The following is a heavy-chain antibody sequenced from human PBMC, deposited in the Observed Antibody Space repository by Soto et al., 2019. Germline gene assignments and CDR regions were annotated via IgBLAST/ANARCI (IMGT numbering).Heavy chain of an antibody. Sequence: PGGSLRLSCAASGFTFSNAWMNWVRQAPGKGLEWVGRIKSKTDGGTTDYAAPVKGRFTISRDDSKNTLYLQMNSLKTEDTAVYYCTTAYYYDSSGSLNYFDYWGQGTLVTVSS. J-gene: IGHJ4*02. CDR3: TTAYYYDSSGSLNYFDY. V-gene: IGHV3-15*07. D-gene: IGHD3-22*01. CDR1: GFTFSNAW. CDR2: IKSKTDGGTT.